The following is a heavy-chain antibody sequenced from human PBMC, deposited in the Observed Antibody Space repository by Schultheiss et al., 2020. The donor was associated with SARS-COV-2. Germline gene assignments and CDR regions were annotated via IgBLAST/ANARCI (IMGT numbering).Heavy chain of an antibody. D-gene: IGHD3-3*01. CDR2: IYYSGST. CDR3: ARVRRDFGVPHLGYYYYMDV. V-gene: IGHV4-61*01. Sequence: SETLSLTCTVSGGSVSSGSYYWGWIRQPPGKGLEWIGYIYYSGSTNYNPSLKSRVTMSVDTSKNQFSLKLSSVTAADTAVYYCARVRRDFGVPHLGYYYYMDVWGKGTTVTVSS. CDR1: GGSVSSGSYY. J-gene: IGHJ6*03.